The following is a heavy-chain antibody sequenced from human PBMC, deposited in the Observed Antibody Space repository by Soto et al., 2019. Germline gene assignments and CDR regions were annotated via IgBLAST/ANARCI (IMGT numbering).Heavy chain of an antibody. D-gene: IGHD5-18*01. J-gene: IGHJ5*02. Sequence: QVQLQESGPGLVKPSGTLSLTCAVSGGSISSSNWWSWVRQPPGKGLEWIGEIYHSGSTNYNPSLNGRVTKSVDKSKNQFSLKLSSVTAADTAVYYCAGSGAGYGYAGWFDPWGQGTLVTVSS. CDR3: AGSGAGYGYAGWFDP. CDR1: GGSISSSNW. CDR2: IYHSGST. V-gene: IGHV4-4*02.